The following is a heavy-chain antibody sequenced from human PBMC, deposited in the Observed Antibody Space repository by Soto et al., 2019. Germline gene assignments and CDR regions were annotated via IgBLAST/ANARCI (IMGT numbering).Heavy chain of an antibody. Sequence: GGPLRLPFSPFEINFLDPSRSWIRQSPGKGLEWISYINSGSNYIKYSDSVRGRFTISRDNAKKLLFLQMNDLRVEDTGIYFCATDFRRFEIWGQGTQVTVSS. CDR2: INSGSNYI. CDR1: EINFLDPS. CDR3: ATDFRRFEI. D-gene: IGHD3-3*01. V-gene: IGHV3-11*05. J-gene: IGHJ4*02.